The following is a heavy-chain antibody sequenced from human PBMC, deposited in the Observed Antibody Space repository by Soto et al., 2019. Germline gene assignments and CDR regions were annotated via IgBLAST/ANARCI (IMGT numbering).Heavy chain of an antibody. D-gene: IGHD1-7*01. V-gene: IGHV1-2*02. CDR2: INPNSGGT. J-gene: IGHJ4*02. CDR3: ARDPPTGITGTPFDY. Sequence: QVQLVQSGAEVKKPGSSVKVSCKASGYTFTGYYMHWVRQAPGQGLEWMGWINPNSGGTNYAQKFQGRVTMTRDTSISTAYMELSRLRSDDTAVYYCARDPPTGITGTPFDYWGQGTLVTVSS. CDR1: GYTFTGYY.